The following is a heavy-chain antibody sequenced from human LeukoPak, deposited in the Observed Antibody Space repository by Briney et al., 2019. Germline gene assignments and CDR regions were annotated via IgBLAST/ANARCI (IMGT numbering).Heavy chain of an antibody. D-gene: IGHD6-6*01. J-gene: IGHJ4*02. V-gene: IGHV3-21*01. CDR1: GFTFSSYS. CDR2: IRSSSSYI. CDR3: VRDGPSIAADFDC. Sequence: GGSLRLSCAASGFTFSSYSMNWVRQAPGKGLEWVSSIRSSSSYIYYADSLKGRFTISRDNAKNSLYLQMNSLRAEDSAVYYCVRDGPSIAADFDCWGQGTLVTVSS.